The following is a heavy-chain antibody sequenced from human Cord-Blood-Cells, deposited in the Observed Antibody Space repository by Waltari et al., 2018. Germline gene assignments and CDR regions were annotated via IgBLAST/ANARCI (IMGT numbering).Heavy chain of an antibody. CDR3: ARVGGSYYFDY. J-gene: IGHJ4*02. D-gene: IGHD1-26*01. CDR2: ISYDGSNK. V-gene: IGHV3-30-3*01. CDR1: GFTFSSYA. Sequence: QVQLVESGGGVVQPGRSLRLSCAASGFTFSSYAMHWVRQAPGKGLEWVAVISYDGSNKYYADSVKVRFTISRDNSKNTLYLQMNSLRAEDTAVYYCARVGGSYYFDYWGQGTLVTVSS.